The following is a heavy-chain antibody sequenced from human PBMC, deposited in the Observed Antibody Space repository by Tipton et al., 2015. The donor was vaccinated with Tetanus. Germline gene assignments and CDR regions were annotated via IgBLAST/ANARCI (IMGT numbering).Heavy chain of an antibody. CDR1: GFTFSDYY. V-gene: IGHV3-11*01. J-gene: IGHJ3*02. CDR3: ARDLLGYCSGGSCDYAFDI. Sequence: SLRLSCAASGFTFSDYYMSWIRQAPGKGLEWVSYISSSGSTIYYADSVKGRFTISRDNAKNSLYLQMNSLRAEDTAVYYCARDLLGYCSGGSCDYAFDIWGQGTMVTVSS. D-gene: IGHD2-15*01. CDR2: ISSSGSTI.